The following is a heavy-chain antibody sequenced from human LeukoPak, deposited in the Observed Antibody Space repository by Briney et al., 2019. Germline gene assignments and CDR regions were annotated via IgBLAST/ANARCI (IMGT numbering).Heavy chain of an antibody. J-gene: IGHJ3*02. V-gene: IGHV3-21*04. Sequence: GGSLRPSCAASGLTFSTYTMNWVRQAPGKALEWVSSISRISTYIYYADSVKGRFPISRDNAKNYLYLQMNSLRDEATAFYYCARRDIVVVPAAIFGAFDIWGQGTMVTVSS. CDR2: ISRISTYI. CDR3: ARRDIVVVPAAIFGAFDI. D-gene: IGHD2-2*02. CDR1: GLTFSTYT.